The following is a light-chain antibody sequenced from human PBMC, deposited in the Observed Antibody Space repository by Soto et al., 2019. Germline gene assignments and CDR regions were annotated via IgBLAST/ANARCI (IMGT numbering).Light chain of an antibody. CDR1: SSDVGTYNY. CDR3: TSYAGSNIGV. V-gene: IGLV2-8*01. Sequence: QSALTQPPSASGSPGQSVTISCTGTSSDVGTYNYVSWYQQYPGKAPKLMIYEVSKRPSGVPDRFSGSKSGNTASLTVSGLQAEDEADYYCTSYAGSNIGVFGTGTKVTVL. J-gene: IGLJ1*01. CDR2: EVS.